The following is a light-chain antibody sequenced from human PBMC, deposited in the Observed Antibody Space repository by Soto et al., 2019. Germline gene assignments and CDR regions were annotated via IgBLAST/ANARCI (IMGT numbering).Light chain of an antibody. CDR2: GAS. J-gene: IGKJ2*01. V-gene: IGKV3-20*01. CDR3: QQYGSSSPMST. CDR1: QAVSSSY. Sequence: EIGLTQSPGTLSLSPGERATLSCRASQAVSSSYLAWYQQKPGQAPRLLIYGASSRATGIPDRFSGSGSGTVFTLTISRLEPQDFAVYYCQQYGSSSPMSTFGQVTKLEIK.